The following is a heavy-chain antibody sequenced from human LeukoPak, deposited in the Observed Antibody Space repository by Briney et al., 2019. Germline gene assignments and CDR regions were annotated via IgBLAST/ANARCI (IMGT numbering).Heavy chain of an antibody. D-gene: IGHD3-3*01. CDR1: GFTFSSYS. V-gene: IGHV3-21*01. Sequence: GGSLRLSCAASGFTFSSYSMNWVRQAPGKGLESVSSISSSSSYIYYADSVKGRFTISRDNAKNSLYLQMNSLRAEDTAVYYCARVFGDFGVVNYWGQGTLVTVSS. CDR3: ARVFGDFGVVNY. CDR2: ISSSSSYI. J-gene: IGHJ4*02.